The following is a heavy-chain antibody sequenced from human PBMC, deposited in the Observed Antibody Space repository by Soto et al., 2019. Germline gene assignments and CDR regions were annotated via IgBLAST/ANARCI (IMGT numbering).Heavy chain of an antibody. J-gene: IGHJ3*02. Sequence: QITLNESGPTLVKPTQTLTLTCTFSGFSLSTSGVSVGWIRQPPGEALEWLTLIYWDDDKRYRSSLRSRLTITKDTSKNQVVLTMTNMDPVDTGTYYCAHRVGGKGAFDILVEGTVVTVSS. CDR3: AHRVGGKGAFDI. D-gene: IGHD1-26*01. CDR2: IYWDDDK. CDR1: GFSLSTSGVS. V-gene: IGHV2-5*02.